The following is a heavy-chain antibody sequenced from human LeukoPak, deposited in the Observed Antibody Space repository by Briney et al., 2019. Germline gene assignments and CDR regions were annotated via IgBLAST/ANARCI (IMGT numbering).Heavy chain of an antibody. D-gene: IGHD3-22*01. CDR3: ARGTSSSDYSRLYYFDY. CDR2: ISSGTSTI. Sequence: PGGSLRLSCAASGFSFSRYSMNWVRQAPGKGLEWISYISSGTSTISYADSVKGRFTISRDNAMNSLSLQMNSLRAEDTAVYYCARGTSSSDYSRLYYFDYWGQGTLVTVSS. V-gene: IGHV3-48*01. CDR1: GFSFSRYS. J-gene: IGHJ4*02.